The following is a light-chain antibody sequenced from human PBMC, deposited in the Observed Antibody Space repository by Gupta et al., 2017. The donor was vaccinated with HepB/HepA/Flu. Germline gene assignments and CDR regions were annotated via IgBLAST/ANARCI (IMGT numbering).Light chain of an antibody. J-gene: IGLJ1*01. CDR2: NKD. Sequence: SVALGQTVRITCQGDSLRTYYASWYQQKPGQAPIRVIYNKDNRPSEIPDRFAGSSAGNTASLTITGAQAEDEADYHGSSRASSGKYLSFGTGTTLTVL. CDR3: SSRASSGKYLS. CDR1: SLRTYY. V-gene: IGLV3-19*01.